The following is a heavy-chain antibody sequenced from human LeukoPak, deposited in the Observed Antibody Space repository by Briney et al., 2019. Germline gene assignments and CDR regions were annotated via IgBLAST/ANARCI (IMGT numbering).Heavy chain of an antibody. CDR1: GFTFSSYG. J-gene: IGHJ4*02. D-gene: IGHD3-3*01. CDR3: ARDFWSGIYDY. CDR2: ISSSSSTI. V-gene: IGHV3-48*01. Sequence: GGSLRLSCAASGFTFSSYGMNWVRQAPGKGLEWVSYISSSSSTIYYADSVKGRFTISRDNAKNSLYLQLNSLRAEDTAVYYCARDFWSGIYDYWGQGTLVTVSS.